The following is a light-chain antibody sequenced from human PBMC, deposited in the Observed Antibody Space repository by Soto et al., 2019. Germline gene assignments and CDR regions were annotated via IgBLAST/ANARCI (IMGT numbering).Light chain of an antibody. Sequence: IQMTQSPSSLSASVGDRVTITCRASQSISSYLNWYQQKPGKAPKLLIYDASSLKSGVPSRFSGSGSGTDFTLTISSLQPEDFATYYCQQLNSYPITFGQGTRLEIK. J-gene: IGKJ5*01. CDR3: QQLNSYPIT. CDR2: DAS. CDR1: QSISSY. V-gene: IGKV1-13*02.